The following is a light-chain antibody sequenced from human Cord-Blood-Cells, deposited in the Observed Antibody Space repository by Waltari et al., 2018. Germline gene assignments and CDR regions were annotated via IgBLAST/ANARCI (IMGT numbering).Light chain of an antibody. J-gene: IGKJ4*01. CDR2: AAS. CDR1: QGISSY. V-gene: IGKV1-8*01. CDR3: QQYYSYPT. Sequence: AIRMTQSPSSFSASTGDXXXITCRASQGISSYLAWYQQKPGKAPKLLIYAASTLQSGVPSRFSGSGSGTDFTLTISCLQSEDFATYYCQQYYSYPTFGGGTKVEIK.